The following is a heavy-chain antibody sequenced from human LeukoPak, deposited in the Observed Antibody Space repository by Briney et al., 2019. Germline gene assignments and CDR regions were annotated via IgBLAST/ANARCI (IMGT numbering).Heavy chain of an antibody. CDR1: GYIFIGYV. D-gene: IGHD4-11*01. J-gene: IGHJ3*02. CDR2: INPNSGGT. CDR3: ATGLPYDAFDI. V-gene: IGHV1-2*02. Sequence: ASVKVSCKGSGYIFIGYVIHWVRQAPGQGLEWMGWINPNSGGTNYAQKFQGRVTMTRDTSISTAYMELSRLRSDDTAVYYCATGLPYDAFDIWGQGTMVTVSS.